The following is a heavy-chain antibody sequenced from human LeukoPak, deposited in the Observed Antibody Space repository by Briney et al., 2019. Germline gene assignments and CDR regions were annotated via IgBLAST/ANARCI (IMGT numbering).Heavy chain of an antibody. CDR1: GFIISSNY. CDR2: IKQDGSEK. J-gene: IGHJ4*02. CDR3: AKTTNPRLDSSSSDY. Sequence: PGGSLRLSCAVSGFIISSNYMSWVRQAPGKGLEWVANIKQDGSEKYYVDSVKGRFTISRDNAKNSLYLQMNSLRAEDTAVYYCAKTTNPRLDSSSSDYWGQGTLVTVSS. V-gene: IGHV3-7*01. D-gene: IGHD6-6*01.